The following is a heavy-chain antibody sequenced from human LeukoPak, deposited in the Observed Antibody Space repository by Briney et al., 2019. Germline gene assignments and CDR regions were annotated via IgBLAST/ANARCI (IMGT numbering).Heavy chain of an antibody. D-gene: IGHD3-9*01. J-gene: IGHJ4*02. V-gene: IGHV3-30*04. CDR3: AKVSPGGVLRYFDWLLPYFDY. CDR2: MSYDGVDE. Sequence: GGSLRLSCAASGFTFSSYSMHWVRQAPGKGLEWVAVMSYDGVDEYYADSVKGRFTISRDNSENTLYLQMNSLRAEDTAVYYCAKVSPGGVLRYFDWLLPYFDYWGQGTLVTVSS. CDR1: GFTFSSYS.